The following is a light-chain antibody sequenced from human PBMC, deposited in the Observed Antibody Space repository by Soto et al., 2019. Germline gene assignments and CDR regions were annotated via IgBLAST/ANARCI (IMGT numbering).Light chain of an antibody. Sequence: DIVMTQSPDSLAVSLGERATINCKSSQSLLYNSNNKNYLAWYQQEPGQPPKLLIYWASTRESGVPDRFSGSGSGTDFTLTISNLQAGDVAVYYCHQYYSVPLTFGGGTKVEIK. J-gene: IGKJ4*01. CDR1: QSLLYNSNNKNY. CDR2: WAS. V-gene: IGKV4-1*01. CDR3: HQYYSVPLT.